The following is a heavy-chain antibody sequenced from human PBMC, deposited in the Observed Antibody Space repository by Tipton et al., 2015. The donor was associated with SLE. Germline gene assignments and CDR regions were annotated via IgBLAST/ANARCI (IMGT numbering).Heavy chain of an antibody. J-gene: IGHJ6*02. V-gene: IGHV3-48*03. CDR1: GFTFSSYE. CDR3: AREDIVVVNGMDV. D-gene: IGHD2-15*01. CDR2: ISSSGSTI. Sequence: LSLTCAASGFTFSSYEMNWVRQAPGKGLEWVSYISSSGSTIYYADSVKGRFTISRDNAKNSLYLQMNSLRAEDTAVYYCAREDIVVVNGMDVWGQGTTVTVSS.